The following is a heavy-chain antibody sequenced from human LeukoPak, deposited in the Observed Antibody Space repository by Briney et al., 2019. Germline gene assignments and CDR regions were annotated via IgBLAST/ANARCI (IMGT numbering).Heavy chain of an antibody. CDR3: AKEIRGYYYGSGIGTNNWFDP. CDR2: MNPNSGNT. J-gene: IGHJ5*02. D-gene: IGHD3-10*01. CDR1: GYTFTSYD. V-gene: IGHV1-8*01. Sequence: ASVKVSCKASGYTFTSYDINWVRQATGQGLEWMGWMNPNSGNTGYAQKFQGRVTMTRNTSISTAYMELSSLRSEDTAVYYCAKEIRGYYYGSGIGTNNWFDPWGQGTLVTVSS.